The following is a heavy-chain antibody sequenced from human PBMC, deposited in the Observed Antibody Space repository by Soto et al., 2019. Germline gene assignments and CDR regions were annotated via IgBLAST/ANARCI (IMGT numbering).Heavy chain of an antibody. V-gene: IGHV1-46*01. CDR1: GYTFTSYY. J-gene: IGHJ4*02. Sequence: GASVKVSCKASGYTFTSYYMHWVRQAPGQGLEWMGIINPSGGSTSYAQKFQGRVTMTRDTSTSTVYMELRSLRSDDTAVYYCARQNIVATMLGDWGQGTLVTVSS. CDR3: ARQNIVATMLGD. D-gene: IGHD5-12*01. CDR2: INPSGGST.